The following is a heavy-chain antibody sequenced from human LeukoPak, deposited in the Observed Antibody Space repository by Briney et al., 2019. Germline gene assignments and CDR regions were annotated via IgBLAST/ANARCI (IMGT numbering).Heavy chain of an antibody. CDR2: MSYIGIT. Sequence: PSETLSLTCTVSGATAKSYHWSWIRQPPGKGLEWIGSMSYIGITNYNPSLKIRRTISIDTSKKQLSLKLRSVSAADTAVYYCARASTVTPITPLYYFDCWGQGTLVTVCS. D-gene: IGHD4-11*01. V-gene: IGHV4-59*02. J-gene: IGHJ4*02. CDR3: ARASTVTPITPLYYFDC. CDR1: GATAKSYH.